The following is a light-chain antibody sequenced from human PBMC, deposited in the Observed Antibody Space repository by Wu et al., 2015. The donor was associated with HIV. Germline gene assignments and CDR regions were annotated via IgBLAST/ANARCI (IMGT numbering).Light chain of an antibody. V-gene: IGKV3-15*01. CDR3: QQYNKWPMYS. J-gene: IGKJ2*03. CDR2: GAS. Sequence: PGERATLSCRASQNISNNLAWYQQRPGQSPRLLIYGASFRAADIPARFSGSGSGTDFTLTISSLQSEDFAVYYCQQYNKWPMYSFGQGTKLEIK. CDR1: QNISNN.